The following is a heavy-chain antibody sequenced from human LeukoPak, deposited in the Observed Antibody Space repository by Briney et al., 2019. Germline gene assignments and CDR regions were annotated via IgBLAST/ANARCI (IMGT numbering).Heavy chain of an antibody. CDR3: ARDKGSYGGNSGAFDI. J-gene: IGHJ3*02. CDR1: RATFSSYA. CDR2: IIPIFGIA. V-gene: IGHV1-69*04. D-gene: IGHD4-23*01. Sequence: SVKVSCKASRATFSSYAFSWVGQALGQGLEWMGRIIPIFGIANYAQKFQGRVTITADKSTSTAYMELSSLRSEDTAVYYCARDKGSYGGNSGAFDIWGQGTMVTVSS.